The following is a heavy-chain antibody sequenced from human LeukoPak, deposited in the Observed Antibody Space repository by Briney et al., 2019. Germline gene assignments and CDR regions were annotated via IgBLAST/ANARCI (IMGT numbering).Heavy chain of an antibody. Sequence: SETLSLACTVSGGSIYSTTFYWGWIRQPPGKGLEWIGSIYYSGSTYYNPSLKSRVTISVDTSKNQFSLKLSSVTAADTAVYYCARRRGSGSYSSTFLFDPWGQGTLVTVSS. D-gene: IGHD3-10*01. CDR1: GGSIYSTTFY. V-gene: IGHV4-39*01. CDR2: IYYSGST. J-gene: IGHJ5*02. CDR3: ARRRGSGSYSSTFLFDP.